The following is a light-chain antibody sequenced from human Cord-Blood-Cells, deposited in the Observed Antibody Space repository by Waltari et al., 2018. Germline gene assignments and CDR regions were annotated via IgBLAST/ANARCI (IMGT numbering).Light chain of an antibody. J-gene: IGKJ4*01. CDR1: QSISSY. CDR2: AAS. CDR3: QQSYSTPPLT. V-gene: IGKV1-39*01. Sequence: DIQMTQSPSSLSASVGDRVTITCRASQSISSYLNWYQQKPGKAPKLLIYAASSLQSRVPSRVSGSGSGTDFTLTISSLQPEDFATYYCQQSYSTPPLTFGGGTKVEIK.